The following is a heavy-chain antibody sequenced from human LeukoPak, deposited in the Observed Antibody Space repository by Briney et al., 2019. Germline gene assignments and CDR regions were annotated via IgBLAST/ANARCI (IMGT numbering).Heavy chain of an antibody. CDR3: ARRYGSGSYDKFDY. CDR1: GGSISSYH. J-gene: IGHJ4*02. CDR2: IFSTGST. V-gene: IGHV4-59*08. Sequence: PSEILSLTCTVSGGSISSYHWNWIRQPPGKGLEWIGYIFSTGSTNYNPSLKSRVTISLDTSKSQFSLRLTSVTAADTAVYYCARRYGSGSYDKFDYWGQGTLVTVSS. D-gene: IGHD3-10*01.